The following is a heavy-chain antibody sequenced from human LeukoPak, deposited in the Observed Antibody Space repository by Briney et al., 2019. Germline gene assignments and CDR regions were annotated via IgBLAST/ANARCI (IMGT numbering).Heavy chain of an antibody. CDR1: GYTFTGYY. D-gene: IGHD1-26*01. CDR3: ARDSPDSGSYHSLFDY. Sequence: ASVKVSCKASGYTFTGYYMHWVRQAPGQGLEWMGWINPNSGGTNYAQKFQGRVTMTRDTSISTAYMELSRLRSDDTAVYYCARDSPDSGSYHSLFDYWGQGTPVTVSS. CDR2: INPNSGGT. V-gene: IGHV1-2*02. J-gene: IGHJ4*02.